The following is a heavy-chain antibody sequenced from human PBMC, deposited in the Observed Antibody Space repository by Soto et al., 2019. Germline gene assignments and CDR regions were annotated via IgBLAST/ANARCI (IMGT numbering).Heavy chain of an antibody. V-gene: IGHV1-69*01. J-gene: IGHJ6*02. CDR1: GGTFSSYA. D-gene: IGHD6-19*01. CDR2: IIPIFGTA. CDR3: ASWRLVRGGVRYYYYGMDV. Sequence: QVQLVQAGAEVKKPGSSVKVSCKASGGTFSSYAISWVRQAPGQGLEWMGGIIPIFGTANYAQKFQGRVTLTAGESTSTAYLELSRLRSEDTAVYYCASWRLVRGGVRYYYYGMDVWGQGTTVTVSS.